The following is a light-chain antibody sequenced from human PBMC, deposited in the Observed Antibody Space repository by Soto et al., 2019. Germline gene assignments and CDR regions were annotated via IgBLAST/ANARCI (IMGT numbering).Light chain of an antibody. Sequence: DIQMTQSPSSLSASVGDRVPITCRASQSLRSNLSWYQQKPRKAPQFLIYVASTLQSGVPPRFSGNRSGTDFTLTITSLQADDFPTEYCQQSYRSPYTFGQRTKLEIK. V-gene: IGKV1-39*01. CDR2: VAS. CDR3: QQSYRSPYT. J-gene: IGKJ2*01. CDR1: QSLRSN.